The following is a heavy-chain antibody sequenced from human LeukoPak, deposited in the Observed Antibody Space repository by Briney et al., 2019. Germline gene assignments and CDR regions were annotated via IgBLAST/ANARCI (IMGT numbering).Heavy chain of an antibody. CDR3: AGVTGPRGGRPEY. V-gene: IGHV3-64*01. D-gene: IGHD3-10*01. CDR2: ISSDGGST. Sequence: PGGSLRLSCAASGFTFSSYAMHWVRQAPGKGLEYVSAISSDGGSTYYANSVKGRFTVSRDNSKNTLYLQMGSLRAEDMAVYYCAGVTGPRGGRPEYWGQGTLVTASS. CDR1: GFTFSSYA. J-gene: IGHJ4*02.